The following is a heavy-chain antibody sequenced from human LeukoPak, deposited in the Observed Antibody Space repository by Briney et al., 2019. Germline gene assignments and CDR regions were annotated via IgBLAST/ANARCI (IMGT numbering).Heavy chain of an antibody. CDR3: TTDLGTYYHGSQRLIPIDY. Sequence: AGGSLRLSCVDSGFTFTNAWMSWVRQAPGKGLEWIGRIKSKTDGETTNYAEPARGRFTISRDDSKSAVYLRMNSLKIEDTAVYYCTTDLGTYYHGSQRLIPIDYWGQGTLVTVSS. J-gene: IGHJ4*02. CDR2: IKSKTDGETT. V-gene: IGHV3-15*01. CDR1: GFTFTNAW. D-gene: IGHD3-10*01.